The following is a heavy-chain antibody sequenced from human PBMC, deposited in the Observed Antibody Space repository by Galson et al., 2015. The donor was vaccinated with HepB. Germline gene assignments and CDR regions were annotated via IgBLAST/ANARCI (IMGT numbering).Heavy chain of an antibody. J-gene: IGHJ6*02. CDR1: GSTFTSYY. CDR2: INPSGGST. CDR3: AREHCGVLRRGSGYGMDV. V-gene: IGHV1-46*01. D-gene: IGHD3-16*01. Sequence: SVKVSCKASGSTFTSYYMHWVRQAPGQGLEWMGIINPSGGSTSYAQKFQGRVTMARDTSTSTVYMELSSLRSEDTAVYYCAREHCGVLRRGSGYGMDVWGQGTTVTVSS.